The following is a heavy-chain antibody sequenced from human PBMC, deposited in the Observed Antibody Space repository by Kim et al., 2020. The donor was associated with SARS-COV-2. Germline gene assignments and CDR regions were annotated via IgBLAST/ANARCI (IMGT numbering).Heavy chain of an antibody. CDR2: ISDDGGRK. D-gene: IGHD5-12*01. J-gene: IGHJ4*02. Sequence: GGSLRLSCAASGFTFSDFYMNWVRQAPGKGLMWVSRISDDGGRKNYADSVKGRFTVSRDNSKNTLYLEMTSLRAEDTALYYCVKRGYTSTASFDYWGQGTLVTVSS. V-gene: IGHV3-74*01. CDR1: GFTFSDFY. CDR3: VKRGYTSTASFDY.